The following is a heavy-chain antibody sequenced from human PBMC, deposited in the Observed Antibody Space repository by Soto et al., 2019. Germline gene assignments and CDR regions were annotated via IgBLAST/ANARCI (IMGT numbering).Heavy chain of an antibody. Sequence: GGSLRLSCAASGFTFSSYWMHWVRQAPGKGLVWVSRINGDGTSTAYADSVKGRFTISRDNVKNTLYMEMSSLRADDTAVYYCARELGNGVLPLDYWGQGALVTVSS. CDR1: GFTFSSYW. CDR2: INGDGTST. V-gene: IGHV3-74*01. J-gene: IGHJ4*02. D-gene: IGHD4-17*01. CDR3: ARELGNGVLPLDY.